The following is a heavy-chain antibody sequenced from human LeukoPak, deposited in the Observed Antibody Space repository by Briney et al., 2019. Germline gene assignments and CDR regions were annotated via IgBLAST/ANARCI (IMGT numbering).Heavy chain of an antibody. CDR2: IIPIFGTA. V-gene: IGHV1-69*06. Sequence: ASVKVSCKASGGTFSSYAISWVRQAPGQGLEWMGGIIPIFGTANYAQKFQGRVTITADKSTSTAYMELSSLRSGDTAVDYCSCRKALYYYDSSGYTAGGWFDRWGQGTLVTVSS. CDR3: SCRKALYYYDSSGYTAGGWFDR. D-gene: IGHD3-22*01. J-gene: IGHJ5*02. CDR1: GGTFSSYA.